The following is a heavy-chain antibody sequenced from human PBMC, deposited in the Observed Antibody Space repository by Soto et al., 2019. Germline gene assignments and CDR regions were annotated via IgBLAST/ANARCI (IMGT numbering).Heavy chain of an antibody. V-gene: IGHV3-74*01. D-gene: IGHD4-17*01. Sequence: EVQLVESGGGLVQPGGSLRLSCAASGFTFSSYWMHWVRQAPGKGLVWVSRINSDGSSTSYADSVKGRFTISRDNAQDTLYLQMTSLRAEDTAVYYCARGGIRPVTTTRVHYYHGMDVWGQGTTVTVSS. CDR3: ARGGIRPVTTTRVHYYHGMDV. CDR1: GFTFSSYW. J-gene: IGHJ6*02. CDR2: INSDGSST.